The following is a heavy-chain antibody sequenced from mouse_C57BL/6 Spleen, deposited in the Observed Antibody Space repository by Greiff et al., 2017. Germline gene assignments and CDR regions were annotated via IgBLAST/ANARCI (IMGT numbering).Heavy chain of an antibody. CDR1: GFTFSNYW. V-gene: IGHV6-3*01. Sequence: EVKLEESGGGLVQPGGSMKLSCVASGFTFSNYWMNWVRQSPEKGLEWVAQIRLKSDNYATHYAESVKGRFTISRDDSKSSVYLQMNNLRAEDTGIYYCTGANSLDYWGQGTTLTVSS. CDR3: TGANSLDY. J-gene: IGHJ2*01. CDR2: IRLKSDNYAT. D-gene: IGHD4-1*01.